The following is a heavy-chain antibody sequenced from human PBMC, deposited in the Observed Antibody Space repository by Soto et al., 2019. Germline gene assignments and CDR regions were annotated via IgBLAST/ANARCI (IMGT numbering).Heavy chain of an antibody. Sequence: QITLKESGPTLVKPTQTLTLTCTFSGFSLSTSGVGVGWIRQPPGKALEWLALIYWDDDKRYSPSLKSRLTIXXDXSXXQVVLTMTNMDPVDTATYYCAHRQIGSSGWRFFDYWGQGTLVTVSS. CDR1: GFSLSTSGVG. V-gene: IGHV2-5*02. D-gene: IGHD6-19*01. CDR2: IYWDDDK. J-gene: IGHJ4*02. CDR3: AHRQIGSSGWRFFDY.